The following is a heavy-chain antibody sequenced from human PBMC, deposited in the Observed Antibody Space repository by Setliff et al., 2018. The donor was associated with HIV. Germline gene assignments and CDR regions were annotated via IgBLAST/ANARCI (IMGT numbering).Heavy chain of an antibody. J-gene: IGHJ4*02. CDR3: AREGRPGFWSGYYFDY. CDR1: GDSISSHY. Sequence: PSETLSLTCNVSGDSISSHYWSWIRQPPGKGLEWIGTIYYSGNTISNPSLKSRVTISVDTSKNQFSLNLNSVTAADTAVYYCAREGRPGFWSGYYFDYWGQGTLVTVSS. CDR2: IYYSGNT. V-gene: IGHV4-59*11. D-gene: IGHD3-3*01.